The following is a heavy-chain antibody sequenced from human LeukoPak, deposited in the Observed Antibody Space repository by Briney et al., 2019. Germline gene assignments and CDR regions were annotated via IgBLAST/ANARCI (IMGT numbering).Heavy chain of an antibody. V-gene: IGHV4-4*02. Sequence: PSETLSLTCAVPGGSISSSNWWSLVRQPPGKGLEWIGEIYHSGSANYNPSLKSRVTISVDKSKNQFSLRLSSVTAADTAVYYCASAGHDGIGYKVCWGQGTLVTVSS. D-gene: IGHD3-22*01. CDR1: GGSISSSNW. CDR3: ASAGHDGIGYKVC. CDR2: IYHSGSA. J-gene: IGHJ4*02.